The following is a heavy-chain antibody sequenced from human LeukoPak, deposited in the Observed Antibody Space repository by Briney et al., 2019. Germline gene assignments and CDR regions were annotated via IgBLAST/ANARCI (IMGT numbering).Heavy chain of an antibody. CDR1: GGSISRSSYY. J-gene: IGHJ3*02. Sequence: SETLSLTCSVSGGSISRSSYYWGWIRQPPGKGLEWIGSIYYTGSTNYNPSLKSRVTISRDTSKNQISLNLSSVTAADTAVYYCARIDYSALSHAFDIWGQGTTVTVSS. D-gene: IGHD4/OR15-4a*01. V-gene: IGHV4-39*07. CDR2: IYYTGST. CDR3: ARIDYSALSHAFDI.